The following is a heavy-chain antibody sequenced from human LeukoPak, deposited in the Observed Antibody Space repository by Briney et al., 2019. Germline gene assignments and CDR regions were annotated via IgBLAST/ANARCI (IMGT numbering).Heavy chain of an antibody. D-gene: IGHD1-26*01. CDR3: AKVFFGGSYYAASDY. CDR1: GFTFSTYG. J-gene: IGHJ4*02. CDR2: ISYDGSNK. V-gene: IGHV3-30*18. Sequence: QPGGSLRLSCAASGFTFSTYGMHWVRQAPGRGLEWVAVISYDGSNKYYADSVKGRFTISRDNSKNTLYLQMNSLGAEDTAVYYCAKVFFGGSYYAASDYWGQGTLVTVSS.